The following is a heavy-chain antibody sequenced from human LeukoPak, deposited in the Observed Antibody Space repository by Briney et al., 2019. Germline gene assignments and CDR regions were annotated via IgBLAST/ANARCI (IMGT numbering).Heavy chain of an antibody. Sequence: ASVKVSCKASGYTFTSYGIAWVRQAPGQGLEWMGWISAYNGNTNYAQKLQGRVTMTTDTSTSTAYMELRSLRSDDTAVYYCARDSVVVPAAAYYYYMDVWGKGTTVTVSS. CDR2: ISAYNGNT. CDR3: ARDSVVVPAAAYYYYMDV. V-gene: IGHV1-18*01. D-gene: IGHD2-2*01. CDR1: GYTFTSYG. J-gene: IGHJ6*03.